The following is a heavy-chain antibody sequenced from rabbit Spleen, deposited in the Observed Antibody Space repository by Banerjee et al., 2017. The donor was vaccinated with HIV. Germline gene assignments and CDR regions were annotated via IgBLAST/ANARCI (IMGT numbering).Heavy chain of an antibody. D-gene: IGHD6-1*01. J-gene: IGHJ3*01. CDR3: ARYDDDGYDGAV. CDR1: GFSFSSSYW. Sequence: QEQLEESGGDLVKPGAFLTLTCTASGFSFSSSYWICWVRQAPGKGLEWIGCIKGSNSGTTYHANWAKGRFTISKTSSTTVTLQMTSLTDADTATYFCARYDDDGYDGAVWGQGTLVTVS. V-gene: IGHV1S45*01. CDR2: IKGSNSGTT.